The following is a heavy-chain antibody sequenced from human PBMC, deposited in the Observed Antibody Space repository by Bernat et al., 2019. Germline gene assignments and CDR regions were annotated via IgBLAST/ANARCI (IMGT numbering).Heavy chain of an antibody. CDR2: IWYDGSNK. D-gene: IGHD3-22*01. CDR1: RFSFSSYG. CDR3: ARSMLVRGYFDY. V-gene: IGHV3-33*01. J-gene: IGHJ4*02. Sequence: QVQLVESGGGVVQPGRSLRLSCAASRFSFSSYGMHWVRQAPGKGLEWVAVIWYDGSNKCYAESVKDRFTFSRDNSKNTLVLQMNSLRAEDTAVYYCARSMLVRGYFDYWGQGTLVTVSS.